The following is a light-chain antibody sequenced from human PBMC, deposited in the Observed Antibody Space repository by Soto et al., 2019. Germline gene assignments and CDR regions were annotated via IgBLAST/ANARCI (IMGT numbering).Light chain of an antibody. CDR1: SSDIGTYNR. J-gene: IGLJ3*02. Sequence: QSVLTQPPSVSGSPGQSVTISCTGTSSDIGTYNRVSWYQQPPGTAPKLMIYEVNNRPSGVPDRFSGSKSGNTASLTISGLQAGDEADYYCNSFTTSSHWVFGGGTKLTVL. V-gene: IGLV2-18*02. CDR3: NSFTTSSHWV. CDR2: EVN.